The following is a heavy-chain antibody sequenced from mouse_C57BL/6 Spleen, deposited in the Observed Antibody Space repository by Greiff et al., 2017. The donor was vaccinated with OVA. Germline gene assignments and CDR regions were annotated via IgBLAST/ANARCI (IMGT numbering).Heavy chain of an antibody. Sequence: EVQLQESGTVLARPGASVKMSCKTSGYTFTSYWMHWVKQRPGQGLEWIGAIYPGNSDTSYNQKFKGKANLTAVPSASTAYMELSSLTNEDSAVYYCTRRGDFPYYFDYWGQGTTLTVSS. D-gene: IGHD2-13*01. CDR1: GYTFTSYW. CDR2: IYPGNSDT. V-gene: IGHV1-5*01. CDR3: TRRGDFPYYFDY. J-gene: IGHJ2*01.